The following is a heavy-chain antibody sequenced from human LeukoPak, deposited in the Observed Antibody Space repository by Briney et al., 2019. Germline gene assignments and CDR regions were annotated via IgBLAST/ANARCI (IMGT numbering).Heavy chain of an antibody. Sequence: SETLSLTCTASGGSISSYYWSWIRQPPGKGLEWIGYIYYSGSTNYNPSLKSRVTISVDTSKDQFSLKLSSVTAADTAVYYCARVGPYCSGGSCYSFGAGAGLPIDDYWGQGTLVTVSS. J-gene: IGHJ4*02. D-gene: IGHD2-15*01. CDR3: ARVGPYCSGGSCYSFGAGAGLPIDDY. V-gene: IGHV4-59*01. CDR2: IYYSGST. CDR1: GGSISSYY.